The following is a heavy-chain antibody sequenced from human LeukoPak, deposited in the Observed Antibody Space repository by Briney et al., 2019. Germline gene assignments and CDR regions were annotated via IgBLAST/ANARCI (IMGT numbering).Heavy chain of an antibody. J-gene: IGHJ3*02. D-gene: IGHD6-19*01. CDR1: GGSITSSRYY. CDR2: IYYTGST. Sequence: SETLSLICTVSGGSITSSRYYWGWIRQPPGKGLEWIGNIYYTGSTYYNPSLKSRVTTSVDTSKNQFSLKLSSVTAADTAVYYCTRHKYSSGWPPEGAFDIWGQGTMVTVS. V-gene: IGHV4-39*01. CDR3: TRHKYSSGWPPEGAFDI.